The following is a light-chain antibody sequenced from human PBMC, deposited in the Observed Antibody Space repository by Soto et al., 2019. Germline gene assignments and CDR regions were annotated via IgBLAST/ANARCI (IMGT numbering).Light chain of an antibody. CDR1: QSLSSSY. Sequence: IVLTQSPGTLSLSPGERATLSCRASQSLSSSYLVWYQQKPGQAPRLLIYGASSRATGIPDRFSGSGSGTDFTLTISRLEPEDFAVYYCQHYGNTPPSVTFGPGTNVDIK. CDR2: GAS. V-gene: IGKV3-20*01. J-gene: IGKJ3*01. CDR3: QHYGNTPPSVT.